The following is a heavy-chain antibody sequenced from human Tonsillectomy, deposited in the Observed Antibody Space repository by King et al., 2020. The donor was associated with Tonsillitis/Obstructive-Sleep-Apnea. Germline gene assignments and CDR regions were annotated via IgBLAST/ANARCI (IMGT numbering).Heavy chain of an antibody. Sequence: VQLVESGGGLVQPGGSLRLSCAASGFTFSSYAMSWVRQAPGKGLEWVSALSGSVGNTYYADSVKGRFTISRDKSKNTRYLQMNSLRAEDTSVYYCAKADKSEPHGWFDPWGQGTLVTVSS. V-gene: IGHV3-23*04. J-gene: IGHJ5*02. CDR1: GFTFSSYA. CDR2: LSGSVGNT. CDR3: AKADKSEPHGWFDP. D-gene: IGHD1-26*01.